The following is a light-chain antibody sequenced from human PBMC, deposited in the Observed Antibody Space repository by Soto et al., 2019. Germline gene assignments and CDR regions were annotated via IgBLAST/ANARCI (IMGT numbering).Light chain of an antibody. CDR2: AAS. Sequence: EIVLTQSPGTLSLSPWERATLSCRASRIISSSSLAWYQQKPGQAPRLLIYAASSRATGIPDRFSGRGSGTDFTLTISRLEPEDYAVYYCQQYGSSPRTFGQGTKVDIK. J-gene: IGKJ1*01. CDR3: QQYGSSPRT. V-gene: IGKV3-20*01. CDR1: RIISSSS.